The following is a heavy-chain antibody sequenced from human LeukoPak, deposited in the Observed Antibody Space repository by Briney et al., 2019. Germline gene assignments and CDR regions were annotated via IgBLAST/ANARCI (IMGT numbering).Heavy chain of an antibody. CDR3: ARKVGYGYALDY. Sequence: PGGSLRLSCAASGFTVSSNCMTWVRQAPGMGLEWASVLCSGGSTYYADSVKGRFTISTDNSKNTLYLQMNSLRAEDTAVYYCARKVGYGYALDYWGQGTLVTVSS. D-gene: IGHD5-18*01. CDR2: LCSGGST. J-gene: IGHJ4*02. CDR1: GFTVSSNC. V-gene: IGHV3-53*01.